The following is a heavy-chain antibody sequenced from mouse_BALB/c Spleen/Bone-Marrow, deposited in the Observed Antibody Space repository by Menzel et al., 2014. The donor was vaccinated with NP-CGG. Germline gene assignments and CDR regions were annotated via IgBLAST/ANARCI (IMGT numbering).Heavy chain of an antibody. CDR1: GFSLTGYG. J-gene: IGHJ3*01. Sequence: QVQLKDSGPGLVAPSQSLSITCTVSGFSLTGYGVNWVRQPPGKGLEWLGMIWGDGSTDYNSALKSRLSISKDDSKSQVFLKMNSLQTEDTARYYCASSTMITTGFAYWGQGTLVTVSA. CDR3: ASSTMITTGFAY. V-gene: IGHV2-6-7*01. CDR2: IWGDGST. D-gene: IGHD2-4*01.